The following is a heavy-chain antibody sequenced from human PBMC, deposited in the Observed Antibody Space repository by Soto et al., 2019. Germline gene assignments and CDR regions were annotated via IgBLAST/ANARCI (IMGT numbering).Heavy chain of an antibody. Sequence: SLRLSCTTSGFTFGDYALSWVRQAPGKGLERVGFIRRNDYGGTTDYAASVKGRFTISRDDSKSIAYLQMNSLRTEDTALYYCTRASSLDFDFWGQGTLVTVSS. J-gene: IGHJ4*02. D-gene: IGHD3-16*01. CDR1: GFTFGDYA. V-gene: IGHV3-49*04. CDR3: TRASSLDFDF. CDR2: IRRNDYGGTT.